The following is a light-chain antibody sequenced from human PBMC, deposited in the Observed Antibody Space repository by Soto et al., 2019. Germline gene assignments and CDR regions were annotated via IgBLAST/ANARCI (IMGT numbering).Light chain of an antibody. Sequence: DIQMTQSPSSMSASVGDRVTMTCRASQNINTYLNWYQQRPGKAPKLLIYDASSLEPGVPSRFIGSGSGTDFTFTIASLQPDDIATYYCQQYDDPALTFSGGTKVE. V-gene: IGKV1-33*01. CDR3: QQYDDPALT. J-gene: IGKJ4*01. CDR1: QNINTY. CDR2: DAS.